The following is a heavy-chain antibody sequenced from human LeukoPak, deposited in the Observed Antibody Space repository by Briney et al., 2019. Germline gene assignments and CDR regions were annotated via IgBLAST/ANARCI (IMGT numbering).Heavy chain of an antibody. Sequence: GGSLGLSCAASGFTLTDYNMHWGRHAPGGGLEYVAFIQYEGTFEYYAESVKGRFTISRDKSKNTLYLHVNSLKREDTAVYFCGRGAAVAVDHWGQGTLVSVSS. J-gene: IGHJ4*02. V-gene: IGHV3-30*02. CDR1: GFTLTDYN. CDR3: GRGAAVAVDH. D-gene: IGHD6-19*01. CDR2: IQYEGTFE.